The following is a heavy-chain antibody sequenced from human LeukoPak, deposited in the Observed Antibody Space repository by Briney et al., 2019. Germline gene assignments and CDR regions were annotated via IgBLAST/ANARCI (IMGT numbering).Heavy chain of an antibody. CDR1: GFLVRHNY. J-gene: IGHJ2*01. Sequence: PGGSLRLSCAASGFLVRHNYMSWVRQAPGRGLEWVSIIYNSGNTDYADSVKGRFTVSRDTSKNTLFLQMNDLRVDDTAIYYWARDPGVGLDLWGRGTLVSV. CDR3: ARDPGVGLDL. V-gene: IGHV3-53*01. CDR2: IYNSGNT. D-gene: IGHD7-27*01.